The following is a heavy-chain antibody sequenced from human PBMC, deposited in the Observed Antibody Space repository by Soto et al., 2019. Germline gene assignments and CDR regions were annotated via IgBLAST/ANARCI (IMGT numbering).Heavy chain of an antibody. CDR2: NYHSGTT. Sequence: PSLTCAVSGVPISTYYWSWIRQPPGKGLERIGYNYHSGTTNYNPSLKSRVTISVDTSKNQFSLRLTSVTAADTAIYYCVREAYICYGHAIDYWGQGTLVTVSS. CDR3: VREAYICYGHAIDY. V-gene: IGHV4-59*01. D-gene: IGHD2-15*01. J-gene: IGHJ4*02. CDR1: GVPISTYY.